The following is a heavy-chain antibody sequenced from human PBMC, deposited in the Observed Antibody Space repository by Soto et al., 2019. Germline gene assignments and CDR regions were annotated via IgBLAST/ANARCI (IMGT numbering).Heavy chain of an antibody. V-gene: IGHV3-23*01. Sequence: GGSLRLSCAASGFTFSSYAMSWVRQAPGKGLEWVSAISGSGGSTYYADSVKGRFTVSRDNSKNTLYLQMNSLRAEDTAVYYCAKDRARDIVVVPAARTTYYYYGMDIWGQGTTVTVSS. CDR1: GFTFSSYA. J-gene: IGHJ6*02. CDR2: ISGSGGST. D-gene: IGHD2-2*01. CDR3: AKDRARDIVVVPAARTTYYYYGMDI.